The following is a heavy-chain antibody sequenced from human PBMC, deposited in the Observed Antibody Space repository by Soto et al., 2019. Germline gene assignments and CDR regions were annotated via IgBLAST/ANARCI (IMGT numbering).Heavy chain of an antibody. V-gene: IGHV3-7*05. CDR1: GFTFSNYW. J-gene: IGHJ6*02. Sequence: GGSLRLSCAASGFTFSNYWMNWVRQAPGKGLEWVANIKQDGSEKYYVDSVKGRFTISRDNAKNSLYLQMNSLRAEDTAVYYCARDKVNVYYYGSYGMDVWGQGTTVTVSS. CDR2: IKQDGSEK. D-gene: IGHD3-10*01. CDR3: ARDKVNVYYYGSYGMDV.